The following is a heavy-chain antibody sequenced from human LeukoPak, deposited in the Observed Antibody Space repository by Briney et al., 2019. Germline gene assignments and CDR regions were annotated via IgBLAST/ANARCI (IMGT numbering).Heavy chain of an antibody. CDR1: GFTFSSYA. D-gene: IGHD3-10*01. Sequence: GALRLSCAASGFTFSSYAMSWVRQAPGKGLEWVSAISGSGGSTYYADSVKGRFTISRDNSKNTLYLQMNSLRAEDTAVYYCAKSFFLVDYYGSGSPAYWGQGTLVTVSS. CDR2: ISGSGGST. CDR3: AKSFFLVDYYGSGSPAY. J-gene: IGHJ4*02. V-gene: IGHV3-23*01.